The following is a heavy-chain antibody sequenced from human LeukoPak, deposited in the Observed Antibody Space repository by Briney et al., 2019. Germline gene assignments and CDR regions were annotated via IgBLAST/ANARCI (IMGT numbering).Heavy chain of an antibody. D-gene: IGHD2-2*01. CDR2: IYYSGST. J-gene: IGHJ6*02. V-gene: IGHV4-31*03. CDR1: GGSISSGGYY. Sequence: SETLSLTCTVSGGSISSGGYYWSWIRQHPGKGLEWIGYIYYSGSTYYNPSLKSRVTISVDTSKNQFSLKLSSVTAADTAVYYCARDRSSTSCAYGMDVWGQGTTVTVSS. CDR3: ARDRSSTSCAYGMDV.